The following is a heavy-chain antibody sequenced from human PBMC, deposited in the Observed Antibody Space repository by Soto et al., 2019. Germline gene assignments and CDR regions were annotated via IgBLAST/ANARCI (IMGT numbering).Heavy chain of an antibody. CDR3: AKGRKPDHDDGLCAFDS. D-gene: IGHD3-3*01. Sequence: GGSLRLSCVVSGLTFRSYAMSWVRQAPGKGLEWVSGISGGGGGTYYADSVKGRFTISRDPSTTTLFLDMYSLGAEDTAIYYCAKGRKPDHDDGLCAFDSWGQGVLVTVSS. CDR2: ISGGGGGT. CDR1: GLTFRSYA. J-gene: IGHJ4*02. V-gene: IGHV3-23*01.